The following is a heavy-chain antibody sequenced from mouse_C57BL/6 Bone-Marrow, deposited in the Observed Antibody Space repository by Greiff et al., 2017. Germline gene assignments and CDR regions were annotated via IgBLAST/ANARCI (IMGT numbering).Heavy chain of an antibody. Sequence: VQLQQSGPELVKPGASVKISCKASGYAFSSSWMNWVKQRPGKGLEWIGRIYPGDGDTNYNGKFKGKATLTADKSSSTAYMQLSSLTSEDSAVYFCARLRGDDWGQGTTLTVSS. CDR3: ARLRGDD. J-gene: IGHJ2*01. CDR1: GYAFSSSW. V-gene: IGHV1-82*01. CDR2: IYPGDGDT. D-gene: IGHD1-1*01.